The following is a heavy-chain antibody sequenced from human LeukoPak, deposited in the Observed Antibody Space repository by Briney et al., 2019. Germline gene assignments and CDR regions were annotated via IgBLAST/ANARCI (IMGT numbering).Heavy chain of an antibody. CDR2: ISGSGGST. V-gene: IGHV3-23*01. Sequence: PGGSLRLSCAASGFTFSSYVVNWVRQAPGKGLEWVSAISGSGGSTYYADSVKGRFTISRDNSKNTLYLQMNSLRAEDTAVYYCATQRVPYSSGWSNFDYWGQGTLVTVSS. J-gene: IGHJ4*02. CDR1: GFTFSSYV. D-gene: IGHD6-19*01. CDR3: ATQRVPYSSGWSNFDY.